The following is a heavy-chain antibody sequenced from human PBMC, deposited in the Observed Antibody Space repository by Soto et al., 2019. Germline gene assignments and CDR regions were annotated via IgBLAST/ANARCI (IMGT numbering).Heavy chain of an antibody. CDR2: MSYSGDT. CDR3: ARERSGHPPLYRFDP. D-gene: IGHD1-26*01. Sequence: SEPLSLTCTVSGASISSDYWHWIRQPPGKGLEWIGYMSYSGDTNYNPSLKGRVTISRDTSKNQFSLRLSSVTAADTAVYYCARERSGHPPLYRFDPWGQGTLVTVA. J-gene: IGHJ5*02. V-gene: IGHV4-59*01. CDR1: GASISSDY.